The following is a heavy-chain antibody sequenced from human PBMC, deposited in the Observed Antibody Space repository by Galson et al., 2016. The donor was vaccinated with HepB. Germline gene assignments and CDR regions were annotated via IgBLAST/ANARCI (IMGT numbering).Heavy chain of an antibody. J-gene: IGHJ2*01. D-gene: IGHD3-16*01. Sequence: SLRLSCAASGFSFNIYSMHWVRQAPGKGLEWVSSISSSSTYIYYADSLKGRVTISRDNAKNSLYLQMNSLRAEDTAVYYCARPPEGDRRYFDLWGRGTLVTVSS. CDR3: ARPPEGDRRYFDL. V-gene: IGHV3-21*01. CDR1: GFSFNIYS. CDR2: ISSSSTYI.